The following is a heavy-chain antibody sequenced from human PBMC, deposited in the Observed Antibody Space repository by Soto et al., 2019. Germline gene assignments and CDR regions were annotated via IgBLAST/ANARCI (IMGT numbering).Heavy chain of an antibody. CDR3: ARILKGYSYGYDFYYMDV. D-gene: IGHD5-18*01. Sequence: GGSLRLSCAASGFTVSSNYMGWVRQAPGKGLEWVSVIYSGGSTYYADSVKGRFTISRHNSKNTLYLQMNRLRAEDTAVYYCARILKGYSYGYDFYYMDVWGKGTTVTVSS. J-gene: IGHJ6*03. CDR2: IYSGGST. CDR1: GFTVSSNY. V-gene: IGHV3-53*04.